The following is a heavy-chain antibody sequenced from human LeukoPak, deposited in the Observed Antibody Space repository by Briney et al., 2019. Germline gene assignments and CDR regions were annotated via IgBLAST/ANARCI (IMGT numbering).Heavy chain of an antibody. CDR3: ASQTAAAGRSYGMDV. CDR2: ISSSSSYT. Sequence: GGSLRLSCAASGFTFSDYYMSWIRQAPGKGLEWVSHISSSSSYTNYADSVKSRFTISRDNAKNSLYLQMNSLRAEDTAVYYCASQTAAAGRSYGMDVWGQGTTVTVSS. J-gene: IGHJ6*02. CDR1: GFTFSDYY. V-gene: IGHV3-11*03. D-gene: IGHD6-13*01.